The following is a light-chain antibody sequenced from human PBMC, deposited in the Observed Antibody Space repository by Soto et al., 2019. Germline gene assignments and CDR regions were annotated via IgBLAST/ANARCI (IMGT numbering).Light chain of an antibody. V-gene: IGKV3-11*01. J-gene: IGKJ5*01. CDR1: QSVSSY. CDR2: DAS. CDR3: QQRSNWPPFT. Sequence: IVLSHSPCPLSLSPWERATLSCRVSQSVSSYLAWYQQKPGQAPRLLIYDASNRATGIPARFSGSGSGTDFTLTISSLEPEDFAVYYCQQRSNWPPFTFGQVRRLE.